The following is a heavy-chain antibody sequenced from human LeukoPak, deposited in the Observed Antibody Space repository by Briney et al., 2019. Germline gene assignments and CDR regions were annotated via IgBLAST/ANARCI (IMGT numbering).Heavy chain of an antibody. Sequence: PGGSLRLSCAASGFTFSSYEMNWVRQAPGKGLEWVSYISSSGSTIYYADSVKGQFTISRDNAKNSLYLQMNSLRAEDTAVYYCARGSDDYVWGSYRPTDPYFDYWGQGTLVTVSS. CDR1: GFTFSSYE. J-gene: IGHJ4*02. V-gene: IGHV3-48*03. CDR2: ISSSGSTI. D-gene: IGHD3-16*02. CDR3: ARGSDDYVWGSYRPTDPYFDY.